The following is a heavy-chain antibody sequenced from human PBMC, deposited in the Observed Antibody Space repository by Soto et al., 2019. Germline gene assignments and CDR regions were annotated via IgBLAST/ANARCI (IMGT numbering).Heavy chain of an antibody. CDR2: VSAGGDMT. J-gene: IGHJ6*02. Sequence: DVQLLESGGHLVQPGGSLRLSCAASGFTFSSYAMSWVRQAPGKGLVWVSSVSAGGDMTYYSDSVKGRFTISRDNSNNALFLQINSLRIEDTALYYCARGDSGGSGSPASYYYSGLDVWGQGTTVTVS. V-gene: IGHV3-23*01. CDR1: GFTFSSYA. D-gene: IGHD2-15*01. CDR3: ARGDSGGSGSPASYYYSGLDV.